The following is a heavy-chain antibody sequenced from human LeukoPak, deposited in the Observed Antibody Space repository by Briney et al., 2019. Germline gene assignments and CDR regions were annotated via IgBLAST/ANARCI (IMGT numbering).Heavy chain of an antibody. CDR3: ASAYTYVRLGDH. CDR1: GLSFSNYW. V-gene: IGHV3-74*01. Sequence: PGVSLRLSCAGSGLSFSNYWMHWVRQAPGKGLVWVARTNLHGTTVDYADSVKGRFTISRDNAKNTLFLQMNSLRAEDTAVYYCASAYTYVRLGDHWGQGTLVTVSS. CDR2: TNLHGTTV. D-gene: IGHD3-16*01. J-gene: IGHJ4*02.